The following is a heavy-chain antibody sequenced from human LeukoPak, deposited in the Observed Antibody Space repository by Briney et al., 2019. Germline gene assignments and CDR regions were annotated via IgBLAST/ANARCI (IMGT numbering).Heavy chain of an antibody. D-gene: IGHD5-18*01. V-gene: IGHV4-59*08. CDR3: ARLRYSNIGYSSPIDY. J-gene: IGHJ4*02. Sequence: PSETLSLTCTVSSGSMNSYYWSWIRQPPGKGLEWIGYIYYSGNTNYNPSLKGRVTISVDTSKNQFSLKLSSVTAADTAVYYCARLRYSNIGYSSPIDYWGQGTLVTVSS. CDR2: IYYSGNT. CDR1: SGSMNSYY.